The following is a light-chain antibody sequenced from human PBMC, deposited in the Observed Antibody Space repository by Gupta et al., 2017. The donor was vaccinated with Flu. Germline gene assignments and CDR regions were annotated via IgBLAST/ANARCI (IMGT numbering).Light chain of an antibody. CDR3: QQYETSPT. Sequence: EIVLTQSPGTLSLSPGERATLSCRVSHSIGSSFLAWYQQKPGQAPKLLIFGGSTRAPGIPDRFSGSGSGTDFTLTVSRLEPEDFAVYYCQQYETSPTFGQGSRVDIK. CDR2: GGS. J-gene: IGKJ1*01. V-gene: IGKV3-20*01. CDR1: HSIGSSF.